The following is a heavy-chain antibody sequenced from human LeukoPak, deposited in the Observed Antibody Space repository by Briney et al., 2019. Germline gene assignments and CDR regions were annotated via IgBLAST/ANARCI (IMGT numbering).Heavy chain of an antibody. Sequence: SETLSLTCTVSGASISSYYWSWIRQPAGKGLEWIGRIYTSGSTNYDPSLKSRVTMSVDTSKNQFPLKLSSVTAADTAVYFCALQGQSNSHLDFWGQGTLVTVSS. V-gene: IGHV4-4*07. CDR3: ALQGQSNSHLDF. CDR2: IYTSGST. D-gene: IGHD4-23*01. J-gene: IGHJ4*02. CDR1: GASISSYY.